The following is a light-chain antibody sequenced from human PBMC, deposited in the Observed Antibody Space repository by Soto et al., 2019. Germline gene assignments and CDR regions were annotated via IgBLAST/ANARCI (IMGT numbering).Light chain of an antibody. CDR3: QQSYSTSIT. CDR2: AAS. Sequence: DIQMTQSPSSLSASVGDRVTITCRASQSISSYLNWYHQKPGKAPKVLIYAASSLQSGVPSRFSGSGSGTDFTLTISSLQPEDFATYYCQQSYSTSITFGQGTRLENK. CDR1: QSISSY. V-gene: IGKV1-39*01. J-gene: IGKJ5*01.